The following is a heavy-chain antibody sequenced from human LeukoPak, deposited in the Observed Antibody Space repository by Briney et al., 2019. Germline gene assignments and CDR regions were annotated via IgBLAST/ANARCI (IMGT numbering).Heavy chain of an antibody. CDR3: AKGIYSSGWSYFDY. CDR1: GFTFSNSA. D-gene: IGHD6-19*01. Sequence: GGSLRLSCAASGFTFSNSAMSWVRQAPGKGLEWVSTLSGSGITTYYADSVKGRYTISRDNSKNTLYLQMNSLRAEDTAVYYCAKGIYSSGWSYFDYWGHGTLVTVSS. CDR2: LSGSGITT. V-gene: IGHV3-23*01. J-gene: IGHJ4*01.